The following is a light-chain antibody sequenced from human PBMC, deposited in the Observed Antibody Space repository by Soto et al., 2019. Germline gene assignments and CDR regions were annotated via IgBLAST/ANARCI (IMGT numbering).Light chain of an antibody. J-gene: IGKJ1*01. V-gene: IGKV1-13*02. CDR2: DAS. CDR3: QQFNSYSPGA. Sequence: GDRVTITCRASQAISSALAWYQQKPGKPPKLLIYDASTLQSGVPSRFSGTASGTDFTLTINSLQPEDFATYYCQQFNSYSPGAFGQGTKVDIK. CDR1: QAISSA.